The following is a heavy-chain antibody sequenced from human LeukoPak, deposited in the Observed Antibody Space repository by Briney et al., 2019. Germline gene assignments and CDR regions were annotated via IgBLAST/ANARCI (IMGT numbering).Heavy chain of an antibody. CDR2: INYSGST. V-gene: IGHV4-34*01. CDR3: ARRRYDYVWGSYRWYYFDY. D-gene: IGHD3-16*02. Sequence: SETLSLTCAVYGGSFSGYYWSWIRQPPGKGLEWIGEINYSGSTNYNPSLKSRVTISVDTSKNQFSLKLSSVTAADTAVYYCARRRYDYVWGSYRWYYFDYWGQGTLVTVSS. J-gene: IGHJ4*02. CDR1: GGSFSGYY.